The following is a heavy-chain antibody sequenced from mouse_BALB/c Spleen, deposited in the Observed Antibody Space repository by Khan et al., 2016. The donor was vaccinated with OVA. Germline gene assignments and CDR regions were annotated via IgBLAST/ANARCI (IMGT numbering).Heavy chain of an antibody. Sequence: QIQLVQSGPELKKPGETVRISCKASGYTFTTAGMQWVQQMPGKGLKWIGWINTHSGVPKYAEDFKGRFAFSLETSASTVYLQITNLKNEDTATYFCARGGAAYYRNDGGAMDYGGQGTSVTVSS. J-gene: IGHJ4*01. CDR1: GYTFTTAG. D-gene: IGHD2-14*01. V-gene: IGHV9-4*02. CDR2: INTHSGVP. CDR3: ARGGAAYYRNDGGAMDY.